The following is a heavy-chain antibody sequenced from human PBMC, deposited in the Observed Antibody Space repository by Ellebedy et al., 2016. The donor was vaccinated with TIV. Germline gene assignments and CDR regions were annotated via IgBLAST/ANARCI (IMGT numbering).Heavy chain of an antibody. V-gene: IGHV3-23*01. CDR2: ISGSGVTT. Sequence: GESLKISCADSGFTFNTYAMSWVRQAPGKGLEWVSHISGSGVTTYYADSVRGRFSISRDNSRDTLYLDMNILRGEDTALYSCARSAGDSSGWFVSWGQGTVVIVSS. D-gene: IGHD3-22*01. J-gene: IGHJ5*01. CDR3: ARSAGDSSGWFVS. CDR1: GFTFNTYA.